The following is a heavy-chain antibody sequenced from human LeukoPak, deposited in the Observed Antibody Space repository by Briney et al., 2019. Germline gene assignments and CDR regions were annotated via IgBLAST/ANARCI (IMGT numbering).Heavy chain of an antibody. CDR1: GLTFSDVW. J-gene: IGHJ4*02. Sequence: GGSLRLSCAASGLTFSDVWRSWFGKAPGKGLEWVARIRSAAHGGTTEYAAPVKGRLTISRDDSKNTLYLQMNSLKTEDTAVYYCSEGLDYWGQGTLVTVSS. CDR3: SEGLDY. V-gene: IGHV3-15*01. CDR2: IRSAAHGGTT.